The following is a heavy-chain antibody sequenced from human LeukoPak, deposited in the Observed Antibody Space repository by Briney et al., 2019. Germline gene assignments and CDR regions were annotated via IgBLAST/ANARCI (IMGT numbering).Heavy chain of an antibody. Sequence: SVKVSCKASGGTFSSYAISWVRQAPGQGLEWMGGIIPIFGTANYAQKFQGRVTITADESTSTAYMELSSLRSEDTAVYYCARGGFPVYYYYGMDVWGQGTMVTVSS. J-gene: IGHJ6*02. CDR2: IIPIFGTA. D-gene: IGHD1-26*01. V-gene: IGHV1-69*13. CDR3: ARGGFPVYYYYGMDV. CDR1: GGTFSSYA.